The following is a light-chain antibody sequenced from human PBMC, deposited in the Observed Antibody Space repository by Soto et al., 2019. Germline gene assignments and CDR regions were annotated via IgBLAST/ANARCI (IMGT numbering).Light chain of an antibody. J-gene: IGKJ1*01. CDR1: QSVSSY. CDR2: DAS. V-gene: IGKV3-11*01. CDR3: QQRSNWPPTWT. Sequence: EIVLTQSPATLSLSPGERATLSCRASQSVSSYLAWYQQKPGQAPRLLIYDASKRVTGIPARFTGSGAGTDCTLTISSLEPEDFGVYYCQQRSNWPPTWTFGQGTKVEIK.